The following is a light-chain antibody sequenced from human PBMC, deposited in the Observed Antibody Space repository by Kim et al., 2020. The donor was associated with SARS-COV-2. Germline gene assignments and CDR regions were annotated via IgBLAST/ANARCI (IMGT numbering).Light chain of an antibody. CDR3: QQYHAYPLT. CDR1: QSINSW. V-gene: IGKV1-5*03. J-gene: IGKJ4*01. CDR2: KAS. Sequence: DIQMTQSPSTLSASVGDRVTITCRASQSINSWLAWYQQKPGKAPNLVIYKASTLQTGVPSRFSGIESGTEFTLTISCLQPDDFATYYCQQYHAYPLTFGGGTKVDIK.